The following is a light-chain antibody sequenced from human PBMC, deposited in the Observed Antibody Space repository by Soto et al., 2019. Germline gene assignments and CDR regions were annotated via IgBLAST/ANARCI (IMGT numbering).Light chain of an antibody. CDR2: DVT. CDR1: SSDIGGYDY. J-gene: IGLJ1*01. CDR3: SSYRSSSVPYV. Sequence: QSALAQPASVSGSPGQSITISCTGTSSDIGGYDYVSWYQQHPGKAPKLMIFDVTNRPSGVSSRFSGSKSGNTASLTISGLQPEDQADYYCSSYRSSSVPYVFXTGTKVTVL. V-gene: IGLV2-14*03.